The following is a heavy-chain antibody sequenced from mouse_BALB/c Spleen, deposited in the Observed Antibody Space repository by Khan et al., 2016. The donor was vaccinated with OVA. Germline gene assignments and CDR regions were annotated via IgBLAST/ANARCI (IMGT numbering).Heavy chain of an antibody. CDR2: IYFSGSI. J-gene: IGHJ4*01. Sequence: EVQLVESGPDLVKPSQSLSLTCTVTGYSITSGYAWHWIRQFPGNKLEWMAYIYFSGSINYNPSLKSRISVTRDPSKNQFFLPLNSVTSEDTATYDCTRDGNYMDYWGQGTSVTVSS. V-gene: IGHV3-1*02. CDR1: GYSITSGYA. D-gene: IGHD2-1*01. CDR3: TRDGNYMDY.